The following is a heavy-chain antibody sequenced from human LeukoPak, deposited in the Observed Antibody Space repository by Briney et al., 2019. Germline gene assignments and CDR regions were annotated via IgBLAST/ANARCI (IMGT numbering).Heavy chain of an antibody. CDR2: IYYSGST. J-gene: IGHJ4*02. CDR3: ARGRDGYNNFDY. Sequence: SETLSLTCTVSVGSIRSYYWSWIRQPPGKGLEWIGYIYYSGSTNYNPSLKSRVTISVDTSKNQFSLKLSSVTAADTAVYYCARGRDGYNNFDYWGQGALVTVSS. V-gene: IGHV4-59*01. CDR1: VGSIRSYY. D-gene: IGHD5-24*01.